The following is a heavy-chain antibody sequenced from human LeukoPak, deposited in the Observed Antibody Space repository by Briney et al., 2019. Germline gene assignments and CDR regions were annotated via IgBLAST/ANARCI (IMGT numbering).Heavy chain of an antibody. J-gene: IGHJ5*02. CDR1: GGSFSGYH. Sequence: SENLSLTCAVYGGSFSGYHWSWIRQPPGKGLEWIGEINHSGSTNYNPSLKSRVTISVDTSKNQFSLKLSSVTAADTAVYYCARGRITIFGVVIIRGGFDPWGQGTLVTVSS. V-gene: IGHV4-34*01. CDR2: INHSGST. D-gene: IGHD3-3*01. CDR3: ARGRITIFGVVIIRGGFDP.